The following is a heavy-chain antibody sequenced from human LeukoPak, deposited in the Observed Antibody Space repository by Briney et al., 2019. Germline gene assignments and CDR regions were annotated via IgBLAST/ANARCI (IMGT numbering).Heavy chain of an antibody. D-gene: IGHD3-22*01. CDR2: INHSGST. CDR3: ARGCSDGYYDSSGHYFDY. J-gene: IGHJ4*02. CDR1: GGSFSGYY. Sequence: SETLSLTCAVYGGSFSGYYWSWIRQPPGKGLEWIGEINHSGSTNYNPSLKSRVAISVDTSKNQFSLKLSSVTAADTAVYYCARGCSDGYYDSSGHYFDYWGQGTLVTVSS. V-gene: IGHV4-34*01.